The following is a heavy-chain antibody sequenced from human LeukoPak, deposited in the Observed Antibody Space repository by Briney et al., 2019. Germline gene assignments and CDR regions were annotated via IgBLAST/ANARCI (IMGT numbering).Heavy chain of an antibody. CDR1: VFTFSSYG. V-gene: IGHV3-30*02. CDR3: AKEDVVDQTIRFHWMQGY. J-gene: IGHJ4*02. D-gene: IGHD3-16*01. CDR2: IRYDGSNK. Sequence: GGSLRLSCAASVFTFSSYGMHWVRQAPGKGLEWVAFIRYDGSNKYYADSVKGRFTISRDNSKNTLYLQMNSLRAEDTAVYYCAKEDVVDQTIRFHWMQGYRGQGTLVTVSS.